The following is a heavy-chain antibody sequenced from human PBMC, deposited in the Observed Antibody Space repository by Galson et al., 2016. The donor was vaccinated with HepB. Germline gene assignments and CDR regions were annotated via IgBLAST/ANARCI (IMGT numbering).Heavy chain of an antibody. V-gene: IGHV7-4-1*01. CDR2: INTKTGIP. CDR3: ARVGGIAVAGPDY. J-gene: IGHJ4*02. CDR1: GYTFPRFA. Sequence: SVKVSCKASGYTFPRFAMNWVRQAPGQGLEFMGWINTKTGIPAYAQGFSGRFVFSLNTSVSTAYLQIRSLKTEDTAVYYCARVGGIAVAGPDYWGQGTLVTVSS. D-gene: IGHD6-19*01.